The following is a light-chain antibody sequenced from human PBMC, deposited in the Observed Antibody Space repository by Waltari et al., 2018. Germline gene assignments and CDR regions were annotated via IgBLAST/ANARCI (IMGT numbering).Light chain of an antibody. V-gene: IGKV1-27*01. CDR2: AAS. J-gene: IGKJ4*01. CDR1: QGITNY. Sequence: DIQMTQSSSSLSASVGDRVTITCRASQGITNYLAWYQQRPGKVPKLLIYAASTLHSGVPSRFSGSESGTDFTLTISSLQPEDVGTYYCQKYDSAPLTFGGGTKVEIK. CDR3: QKYDSAPLT.